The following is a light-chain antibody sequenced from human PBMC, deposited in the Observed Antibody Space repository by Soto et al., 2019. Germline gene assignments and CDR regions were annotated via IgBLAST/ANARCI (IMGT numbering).Light chain of an antibody. CDR2: GAA. Sequence: EIVLTQSPGTLSLSPGETATLSCRPSTSVSISYYAVDQQKPGQAPRLLIYGAASRATGIPARFSGSGSGTDFTLTISSLEPEDFAVYYCQQRSNWTLATFGGGTKVDI. J-gene: IGKJ4*01. V-gene: IGKV3D-20*02. CDR3: QQRSNWTLAT. CDR1: TSVSISY.